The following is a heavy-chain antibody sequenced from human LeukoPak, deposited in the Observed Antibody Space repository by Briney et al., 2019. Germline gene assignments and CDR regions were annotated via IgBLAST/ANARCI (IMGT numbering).Heavy chain of an antibody. D-gene: IGHD6-13*01. CDR1: GGSISSYY. V-gene: IGHV4-59*01. Sequence: SETLSLTCTVSGGSISSYYWSWIRQPPGKGLEWIGYIYYSGSTNYNPSLKSRVTISVDTSKNQFSLKLSSVTAADTAVYYCARDRIAAAGAPGVAFDIWGQGTMVTVSS. J-gene: IGHJ3*02. CDR2: IYYSGST. CDR3: ARDRIAAAGAPGVAFDI.